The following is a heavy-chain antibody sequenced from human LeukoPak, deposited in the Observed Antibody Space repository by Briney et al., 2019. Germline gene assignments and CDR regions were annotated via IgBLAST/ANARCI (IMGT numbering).Heavy chain of an antibody. V-gene: IGHV4-59*08. D-gene: IGHD3-22*01. CDR1: GGSISSYY. Sequence: SETLSLTCTVSGGSISSYYWSWIRQPPGKGLEWIGYIYSSGSTNYNPSLTSRVTISVDTSKNQFSLKLNSVTAADTAVYYCARHAYYYDSSGYLPYYFDYWGQGTLVTVSS. CDR3: ARHAYYYDSSGYLPYYFDY. CDR2: IYSSGST. J-gene: IGHJ4*02.